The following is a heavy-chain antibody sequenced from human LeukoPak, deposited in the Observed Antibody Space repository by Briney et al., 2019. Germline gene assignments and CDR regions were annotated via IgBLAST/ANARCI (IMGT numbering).Heavy chain of an antibody. J-gene: IGHJ6*03. CDR1: GFTFGDYA. CDR3: PKETRGYSMDV. V-gene: IGHV3-43D*04. D-gene: IGHD1-1*01. Sequence: GGSLRLSCAASGFTFGDYAMQWVRQAPGKGLEWVSLISWDASSTNYADSVKGRFTISRHNSKNSLSLQINRLRQKETAFYYCPKETRGYSMDVWGKGPTVTVSS. CDR2: ISWDASST.